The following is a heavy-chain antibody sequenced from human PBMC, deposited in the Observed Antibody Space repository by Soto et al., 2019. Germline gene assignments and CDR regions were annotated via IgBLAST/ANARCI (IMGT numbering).Heavy chain of an antibody. CDR3: ARDYNDFGSGHFDY. J-gene: IGHJ4*02. V-gene: IGHV3-48*01. D-gene: IGHD3-3*01. CDR1: GFRFSDYS. CDR2: ISSSSFTI. Sequence: EVHLVESGGRLVQPGGSLRLSCAASGFRFSDYSMNWVRQAPGRGLEWVSYISSSSFTIHYADSVEGRFAISRDNAKNSLYMQMNSMRAEDTAVYYCARDYNDFGSGHFDYWCQGALVTVSS.